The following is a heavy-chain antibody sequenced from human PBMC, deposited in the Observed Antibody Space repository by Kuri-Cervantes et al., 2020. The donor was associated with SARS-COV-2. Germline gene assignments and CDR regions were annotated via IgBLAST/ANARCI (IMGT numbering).Heavy chain of an antibody. Sequence: LSLTCAASGFTFSSYGMHWVRQAPGKGLEWVAVIWYDGSNKYYADSVKGRFTISRDNSKRTVYLQMNSLRAEDTAVYYCARDAHHTVTTFIDYWGQGTLVTCYS. D-gene: IGHD4-17*01. CDR3: ARDAHHTVTTFIDY. V-gene: IGHV3-33*01. CDR2: IWYDGSNK. J-gene: IGHJ4*02. CDR1: GFTFSSYG.